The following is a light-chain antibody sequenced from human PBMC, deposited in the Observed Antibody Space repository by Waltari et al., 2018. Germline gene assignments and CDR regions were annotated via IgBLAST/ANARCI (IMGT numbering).Light chain of an antibody. Sequence: ETVMTQSPVTLSVSPAASGTLSCTTSQYVSNNLALYQQKPGQSPRLLIYGASTRATGVPARFSGSGSGTSFTLTISSLQSEDFGLYYCQQYNNWPGAFGPGTKVDVE. CDR3: QQYNNWPGA. CDR2: GAS. V-gene: IGKV3-15*01. J-gene: IGKJ3*01. CDR1: QYVSNN.